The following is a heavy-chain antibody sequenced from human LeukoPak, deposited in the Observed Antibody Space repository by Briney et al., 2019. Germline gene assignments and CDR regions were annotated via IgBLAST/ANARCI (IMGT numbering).Heavy chain of an antibody. CDR1: GYTFTSYD. V-gene: IGHV1-8*01. J-gene: IGHJ5*02. CDR2: MNPNSGNT. Sequence: ASVKVSCKASGYTFTSYDINWVRQATGQGLEWMGWMNPNSGNTGYAQKFQGRVTMTRNTSISTAYMELSSLRSEDTAVYYCATLRFLEWSNRFDPWGQGTLVTVSS. CDR3: ATLRFLEWSNRFDP. D-gene: IGHD3-3*01.